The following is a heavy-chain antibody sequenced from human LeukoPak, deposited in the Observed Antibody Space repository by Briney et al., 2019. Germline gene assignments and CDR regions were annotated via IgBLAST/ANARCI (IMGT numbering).Heavy chain of an antibody. V-gene: IGHV2-5*02. CDR1: GFSLSTSGVG. CDR2: IYWDDDK. D-gene: IGHD4-11*01. J-gene: IGHJ4*02. CDR3: AHMIYSNSYFDY. Sequence: PGPTLVNPTQTLTLTCTFSGFSLSTSGVGVGWIRQPPGRALEWLALIYWDDDKRYSPSLKSRLTITKDTSRNQVVLTMTNMDPVDTATYYCAHMIYSNSYFDYWGQGTLVTVSS.